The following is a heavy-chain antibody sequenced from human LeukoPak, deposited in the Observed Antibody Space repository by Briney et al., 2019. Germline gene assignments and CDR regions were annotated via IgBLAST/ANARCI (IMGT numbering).Heavy chain of an antibody. CDR1: GYTFTGYY. V-gene: IGHV1-2*04. J-gene: IGHJ3*02. CDR3: ARAYDYVWGSYRYTESAFDI. CDR2: INPNSGGT. D-gene: IGHD3-16*02. Sequence: ASVKVSCKASGYTFTGYYMHWVRQAPGQGLEWMGWINPNSGGTNYAQKFQGWVTMTRDTSISTAYMELSRLRSDDTAVYYCARAYDYVWGSYRYTESAFDIWGQGTMVTVSS.